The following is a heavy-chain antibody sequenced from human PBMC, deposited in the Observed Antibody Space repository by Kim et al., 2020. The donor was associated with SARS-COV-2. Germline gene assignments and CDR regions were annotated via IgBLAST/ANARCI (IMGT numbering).Heavy chain of an antibody. CDR2: IKQDGNQK. CDR1: GFTFSSYC. J-gene: IGHJ3*02. CDR3: ARDGALYSSGKDAVDI. D-gene: IGHD6-19*01. Sequence: GGSLRLSCAASGFTFSSYCMTWVRQAPGKGLEWVANIKQDGNQKYYVDSVKGRFTISRDNAKNSLYLQMNSLRAEDTAVYYCARDGALYSSGKDAVDIWGQGTMVTVSS. V-gene: IGHV3-7*01.